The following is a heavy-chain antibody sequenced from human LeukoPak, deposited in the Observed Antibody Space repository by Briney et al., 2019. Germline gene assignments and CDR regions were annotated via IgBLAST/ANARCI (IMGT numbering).Heavy chain of an antibody. CDR3: ARGGYSSPLNFDY. CDR1: GYTFTSYA. Sequence: ASMKASCKASGYTFTSYAMHWVRQAPGQGLEWMGWMNPNSGNTGYAQKFQGRVTITRNTSISTAYMELSSLRSEDTAVYYCARGGYSSPLNFDYWGQGTLVTVSS. D-gene: IGHD6-13*01. J-gene: IGHJ4*02. CDR2: MNPNSGNT. V-gene: IGHV1-8*03.